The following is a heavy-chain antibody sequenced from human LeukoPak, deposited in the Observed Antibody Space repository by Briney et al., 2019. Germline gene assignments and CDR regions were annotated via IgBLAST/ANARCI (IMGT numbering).Heavy chain of an antibody. D-gene: IGHD3-16*01. CDR3: AKSVIPSAYQGTYYMDV. CDR2: IRHDESRT. J-gene: IGHJ6*03. Sequence: GGSLRLSCAASGFIFSSYGIHWVRQAPGEGLEWVAYIRHDESRTFYADSVKGRFTISRDNLKNTLYLQMNSLRAEDTALYCAKSVIPSAYQGTYYMDVWGKGTTVTVSS. CDR1: GFIFSSYG. V-gene: IGHV3-30*02.